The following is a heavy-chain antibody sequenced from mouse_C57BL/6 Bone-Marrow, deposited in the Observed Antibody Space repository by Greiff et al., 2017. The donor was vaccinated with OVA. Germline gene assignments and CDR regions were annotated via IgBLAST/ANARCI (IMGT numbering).Heavy chain of an antibody. J-gene: IGHJ3*01. CDR1: GFSLTSYG. V-gene: IGHV2-5*01. CDR2: IWRGGST. CDR3: AGVRWFAY. D-gene: IGHD5-1*01. Sequence: QVQLQQSGPGLVQPSQRLSITCAVSGFSLTSYGVHWVRQSPGKGLEWLGVIWRGGSTAYNAAFMSRLSITKDNSKSQVFVKMNSLQADDTAIYYCAGVRWFAYWGQGTLVTVSA.